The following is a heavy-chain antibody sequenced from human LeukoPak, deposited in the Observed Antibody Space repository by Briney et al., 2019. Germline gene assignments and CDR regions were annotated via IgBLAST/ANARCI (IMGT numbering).Heavy chain of an antibody. CDR3: ARSTESGWRELDS. CDR1: GYTFTRYG. D-gene: IGHD6-19*01. V-gene: IGHV1-18*01. J-gene: IGHJ4*02. CDR2: ISAYNGNT. Sequence: ASVKVSCKASGYTFTRYGISWVRQAPGQGLEWMGWISAYNGNTNYAQKFQGRVTMTTDTSTTTGYMEVRSLRSDDTAVYYCARSTESGWRELDSWGQGTLVTVSS.